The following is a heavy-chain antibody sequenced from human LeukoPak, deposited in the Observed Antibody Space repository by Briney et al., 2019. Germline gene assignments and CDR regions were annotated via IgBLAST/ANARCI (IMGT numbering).Heavy chain of an antibody. J-gene: IGHJ6*02. V-gene: IGHV3-33*01. CDR3: ARDVDFGAPYGMDV. Sequence: GGSLRLSCAASGFTFSTYGMHWVRQAPGKGLEWVAVIWYDGSNKYYADSVKGRFTISRDNSKNTLYLQMNSLRAEDTAVYYCARDVDFGAPYGMDVWGQGTTVTVSS. CDR1: GFTFSTYG. CDR2: IWYDGSNK. D-gene: IGHD4/OR15-4a*01.